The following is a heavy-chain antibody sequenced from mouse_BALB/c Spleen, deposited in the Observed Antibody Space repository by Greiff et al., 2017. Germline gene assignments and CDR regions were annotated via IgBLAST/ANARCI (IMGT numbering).Heavy chain of an antibody. Sequence: EVNVVESGGGLVQPGGSLRLSCATSGFTFSDFYMEWVRQPPGKRLEWIAASRNKANDYTTEYSASVKGRFIVSRDTSQSILYLQMNALRAEDTAIYYCARDDYYGSSHAMDYWGQGTSVTVSS. CDR2: SRNKANDYTT. CDR1: GFTFSDFY. CDR3: ARDDYYGSSHAMDY. D-gene: IGHD1-1*01. J-gene: IGHJ4*01. V-gene: IGHV7-1*02.